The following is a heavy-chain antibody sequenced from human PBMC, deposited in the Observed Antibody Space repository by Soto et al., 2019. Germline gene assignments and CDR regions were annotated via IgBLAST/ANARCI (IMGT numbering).Heavy chain of an antibody. CDR1: GGSISSGGYS. CDR3: AREGLLPRVFDY. CDR2: IYHSGST. Sequence: SETLSLTCAVSGGSISSGGYSWSWIRQPPGKGLEWIGYIYHSGSTYYNPSLKSRVTISVDRSKNQFSLKLSSVTAADTAVYYCAREGLLPRVFDYWGQGTLVTVSS. J-gene: IGHJ4*02. V-gene: IGHV4-30-2*01. D-gene: IGHD2-15*01.